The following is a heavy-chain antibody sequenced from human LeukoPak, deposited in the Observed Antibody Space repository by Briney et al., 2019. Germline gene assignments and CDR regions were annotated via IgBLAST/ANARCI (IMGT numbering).Heavy chain of an antibody. CDR1: GFTFSSYA. D-gene: IGHD1-1*01. Sequence: GSLRLSCAASGFTFSSYAMSWVRQAPGKGLEWVSAISGSGGSTYYADSVKGRFTISRDNSENTLYLQINSLRVEDTAVYYCAKDTPTTGYHLDSWGQGTLVTVSS. CDR2: ISGSGGST. CDR3: AKDTPTTGYHLDS. V-gene: IGHV3-23*01. J-gene: IGHJ4*02.